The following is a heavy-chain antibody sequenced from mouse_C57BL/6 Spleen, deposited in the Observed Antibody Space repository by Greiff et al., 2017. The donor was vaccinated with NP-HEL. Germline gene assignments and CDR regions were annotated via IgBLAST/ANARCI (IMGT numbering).Heavy chain of an antibody. Sequence: EVMLVESGGGLVKPGGSLKLSCAASGFTFSSYAMSWVRQTPEKRLEWVATISDGGSYTYYPDNVKGRFTISRDNAKNNLYLQMSQLKSDDTAMYYCARGGGYDYVFAYWGQGTLVTVSA. CDR3: ARGGGYDYVFAY. V-gene: IGHV5-4*03. CDR2: ISDGGSYT. J-gene: IGHJ3*01. CDR1: GFTFSSYA. D-gene: IGHD2-4*01.